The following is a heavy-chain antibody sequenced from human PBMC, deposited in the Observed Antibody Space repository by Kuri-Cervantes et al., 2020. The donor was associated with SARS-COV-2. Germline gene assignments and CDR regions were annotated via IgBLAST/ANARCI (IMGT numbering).Heavy chain of an antibody. J-gene: IGHJ4*02. CDR3: AKDRDYYGSGLAGFFGN. Sequence: GESLKISCAASGFTFSNYAMSWVRQAPGKGLEWVAVISYDGSNKYYADSVKGRFTISRDNSKNTLYLQMNSLRVEDTAVYFCAKDRDYYGSGLAGFFGNWGQGTLVTVSS. V-gene: IGHV3-30-3*01. CDR2: ISYDGSNK. CDR1: GFTFSNYA. D-gene: IGHD3-10*01.